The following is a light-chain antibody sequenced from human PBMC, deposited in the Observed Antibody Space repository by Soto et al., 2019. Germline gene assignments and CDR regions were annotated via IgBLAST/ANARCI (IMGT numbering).Light chain of an antibody. CDR3: AAWDDSLRGRV. Sequence: QPVLSQPPSASGTPGQRVTISCSGSSSNIGSNYVYWYQQLPGTAPKLLIYKNNQWPSGVRDRFSGSKSGTSASLAISGLRSEDEADYYCAAWDDSLRGRVFGGGTKLTVL. V-gene: IGLV1-47*01. CDR2: KNN. CDR1: SSNIGSNY. J-gene: IGLJ3*02.